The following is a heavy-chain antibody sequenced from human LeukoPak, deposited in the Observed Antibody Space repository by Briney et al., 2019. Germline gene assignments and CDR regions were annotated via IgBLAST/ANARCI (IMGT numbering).Heavy chain of an antibody. J-gene: IGHJ3*02. D-gene: IGHD6-13*01. CDR3: ASGIAAAGTI. CDR1: GGSFSGYY. Sequence: PSETLSLTCAVYGGSFSGYYWSWIRQPPGKGLEWIGEINHSGSTNYNPSLKSRVTIPVDTSKNQFSLKLSSVTAADTAVYYCASGIAAAGTIWGQGTMVTVSS. CDR2: INHSGST. V-gene: IGHV4-34*01.